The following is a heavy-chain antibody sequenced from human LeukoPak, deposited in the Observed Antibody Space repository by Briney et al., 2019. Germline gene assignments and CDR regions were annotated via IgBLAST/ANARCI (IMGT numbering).Heavy chain of an antibody. Sequence: GGSLRLSCAASGFTFSSYWMSWVRQAPGKGLEWVTNIKRDGSEKYYVDSVKGRFTISRDNAKNSLYLQMNSLRAEDTAVYYCARVHSGSYWPRDFDYWGQGTLVTVSS. CDR3: ARVHSGSYWPRDFDY. J-gene: IGHJ4*02. D-gene: IGHD1-26*01. V-gene: IGHV3-7*01. CDR1: GFTFSSYW. CDR2: IKRDGSEK.